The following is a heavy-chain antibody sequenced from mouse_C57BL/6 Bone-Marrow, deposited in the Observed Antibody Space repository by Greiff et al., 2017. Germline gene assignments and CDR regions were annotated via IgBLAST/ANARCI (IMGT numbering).Heavy chain of an antibody. D-gene: IGHD1-1*01. V-gene: IGHV1-7*01. Sequence: VQLQQSGAELAKPGASVKLSCKASGYTFTSYWMHWVKQRPGQGLEWIGYINPSSGYTKYNQKFKDKATLTADKSSSTAYMQLSSLTYEDSAVYYCARGYYGSSPYWYFDVGHRDHGHRLL. J-gene: IGHJ1*03. CDR1: GYTFTSYW. CDR2: INPSSGYT. CDR3: ARGYYGSSPYWYFDV.